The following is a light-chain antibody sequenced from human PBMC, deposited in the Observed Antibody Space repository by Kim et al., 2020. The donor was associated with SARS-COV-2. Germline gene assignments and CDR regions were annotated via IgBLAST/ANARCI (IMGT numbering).Light chain of an antibody. CDR1: SGHSSYA. J-gene: IGLJ3*02. V-gene: IGLV4-69*01. CDR3: QTWDTGSWV. Sequence: ASVKLTCTLSSGHSSYAIAWQQQHPEKGPRYLMKVNSDGSHRKGDGIPDRFSGSSSGAERYLTNSSLQSEDEADYYCQTWDTGSWVFGGGTKLTVL. CDR2: VNSDGSH.